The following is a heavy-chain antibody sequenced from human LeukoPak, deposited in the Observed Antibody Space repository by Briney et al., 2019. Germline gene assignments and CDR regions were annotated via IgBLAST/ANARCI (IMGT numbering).Heavy chain of an antibody. V-gene: IGHV4-39*07. Sequence: SETLSLTCTVSGGSISSSSYYWGWIRQPPGKGLEWIGSIYYSGSTYYNPSLKSRVTISVDTSKNQFSLKLSSVTAADTAVYYCARSGLITMVRGVIEVFDYWGQGTLVTVSS. D-gene: IGHD3-10*01. CDR1: GGSISSSSYY. CDR3: ARSGLITMVRGVIEVFDY. CDR2: IYYSGST. J-gene: IGHJ4*02.